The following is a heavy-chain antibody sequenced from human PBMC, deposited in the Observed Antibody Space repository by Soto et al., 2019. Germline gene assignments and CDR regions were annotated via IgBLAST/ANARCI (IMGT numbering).Heavy chain of an antibody. D-gene: IGHD4-17*01. Sequence: VGSLRLSCAGFGFTFSIAWIRWVRKTPGKGLEWVGRIKSKPDGGATDYAAPVKGRFTISRDDPKNMLYLQLNSLKTEDTSVYYCNTESPNGDFLFDFWGQGTPVTVSS. CDR2: IKSKPDGGAT. CDR3: NTESPNGDFLFDF. CDR1: GFTFSIAW. J-gene: IGHJ4*02. V-gene: IGHV3-15*01.